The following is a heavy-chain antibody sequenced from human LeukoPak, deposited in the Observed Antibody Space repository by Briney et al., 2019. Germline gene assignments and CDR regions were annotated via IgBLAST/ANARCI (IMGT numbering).Heavy chain of an antibody. D-gene: IGHD7-27*01. CDR2: TYYRSKWYN. CDR1: GDSVSSIRAA. CDR3: ARDPITGDRFDY. J-gene: IGHJ4*02. Sequence: SQTLSLTCAISGDSVSSIRAAWNWIRQSPSRGLEWLGGTYYRSKWYNDYAPSVKSRVTINPDTSKNQFSLQLNSVTPEDTAVYYCARDPITGDRFDYWGQGTLVTVSS. V-gene: IGHV6-1*01.